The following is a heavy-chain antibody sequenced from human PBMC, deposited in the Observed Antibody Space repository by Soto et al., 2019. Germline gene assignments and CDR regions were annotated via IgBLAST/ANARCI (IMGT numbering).Heavy chain of an antibody. J-gene: IGHJ4*02. CDR1: GGTFSSYA. D-gene: IGHD5-12*01. Sequence: ASVKVSCKASGGTFSSYAISWVRQAPGQGLEWVGGIIPIFGTANYAQKFQGRVTITADESTSTAYMELSSLRSEDTAVYYCASGGSGSGYFDYWGQGTLVTVSS. CDR3: ASGGSGSGYFDY. V-gene: IGHV1-69*13. CDR2: IIPIFGTA.